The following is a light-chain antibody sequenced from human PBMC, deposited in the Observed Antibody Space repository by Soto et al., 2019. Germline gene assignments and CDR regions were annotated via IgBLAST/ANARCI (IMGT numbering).Light chain of an antibody. CDR3: QYYDSRLSGYV. Sequence: QSVLTQPPSVSGAPGQRVPISCTGSSSNIGAGYDVHWYQQLPGTAPKLLIYGNSNRPSGVPDRFSVSKSGTSASLTITGLQAEDEADYYCQYYDSRLSGYVFGTGTKVTVL. V-gene: IGLV1-40*01. CDR1: SSNIGAGYD. J-gene: IGLJ1*01. CDR2: GNS.